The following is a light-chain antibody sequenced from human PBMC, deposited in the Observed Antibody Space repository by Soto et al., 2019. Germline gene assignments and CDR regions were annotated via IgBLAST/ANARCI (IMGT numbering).Light chain of an antibody. Sequence: QSALTQPASVSGSPGQSITISCTGTSSDVGAYNYVSWYQHHPGKAPKLMIYEVSNRPSGVSNRFSGSKPGNTASLTISGLQAEDEADYYCSSFTSSSTRVFGTGTQLTVL. CDR2: EVS. V-gene: IGLV2-14*01. CDR3: SSFTSSSTRV. CDR1: SSDVGAYNY. J-gene: IGLJ1*01.